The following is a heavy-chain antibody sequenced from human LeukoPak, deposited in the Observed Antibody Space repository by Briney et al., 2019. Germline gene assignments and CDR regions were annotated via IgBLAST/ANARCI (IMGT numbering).Heavy chain of an antibody. J-gene: IGHJ4*02. Sequence: RGGFRRRSWAASGFTVSSYSMNWVRKASRKGLESGSSISSSSSYIYYADSVKGRFTISRDNAKNSLYLQMNSLRAEDTAVYYCAKARPPLRLGELSLDYWGQGTLVTVSS. D-gene: IGHD3-16*02. CDR2: ISSSSSYI. CDR3: AKARPPLRLGELSLDY. CDR1: GFTVSSYS. V-gene: IGHV3-21*01.